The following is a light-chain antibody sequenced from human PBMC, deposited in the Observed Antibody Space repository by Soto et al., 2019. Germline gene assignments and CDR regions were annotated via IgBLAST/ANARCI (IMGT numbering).Light chain of an antibody. Sequence: EIVMTQSPATLSVSPGERATLSCRASQSVSSDLAWYQQKPGQTPSLLIYAASTRATGIPARFSGSGSGTEFTFTISSLQSEDFVVYYCQQYHNWPRTFGQGTKVEI. CDR1: QSVSSD. J-gene: IGKJ1*01. V-gene: IGKV3-15*01. CDR2: AAS. CDR3: QQYHNWPRT.